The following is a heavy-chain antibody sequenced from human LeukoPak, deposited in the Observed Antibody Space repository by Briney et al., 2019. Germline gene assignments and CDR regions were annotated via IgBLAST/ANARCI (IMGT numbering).Heavy chain of an antibody. V-gene: IGHV1-69*02. CDR1: GGTFSSYT. J-gene: IGHJ3*02. D-gene: IGHD2-21*01. CDR2: IIPILGIA. CDR3: ARLFVVTYDAFDI. Sequence: SVKVSCKASGGTFSSYTISWVRQAPGQGLEWMGRIIPILGIADYAQKFQGRVTITADKSTSTAYMELSSLRSEDTAVYYCARLFVVTYDAFDIWGQGTMVTVSS.